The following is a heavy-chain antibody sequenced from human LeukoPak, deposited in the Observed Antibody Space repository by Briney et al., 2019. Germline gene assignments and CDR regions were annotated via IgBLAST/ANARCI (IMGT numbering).Heavy chain of an antibody. CDR3: ARAGAAHYDYVWGSYAGLVRWFDP. V-gene: IGHV1-2*02. Sequence: ASVKVSCKASGYTFTGYYMHWVRQAPGQGLEWMGWINPNSGGTNYAQKFQGRVTMTRDTSISTAYMELSRLRSDDTAVYYCARAGAAHYDYVWGSYAGLVRWFDPWGQGTLVTVSS. D-gene: IGHD3-16*01. J-gene: IGHJ5*02. CDR2: INPNSGGT. CDR1: GYTFTGYY.